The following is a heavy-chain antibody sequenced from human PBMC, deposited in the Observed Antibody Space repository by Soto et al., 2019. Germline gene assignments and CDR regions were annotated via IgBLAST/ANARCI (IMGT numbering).Heavy chain of an antibody. D-gene: IGHD6-6*01. V-gene: IGHV1-18*01. CDR2: ISPYNGNT. Sequence: QVQLVQSGAEVKKPGASVKVSCTASGYIFRSHGVSWMRQAPGQGLEWMGWISPYNGNTNYAQNLQGRVTMTTDTSTSTAYMELRSLRSDDTAVYYCARFEYRSTDPLGYAFDIWGQGTMVTVSS. CDR3: ARFEYRSTDPLGYAFDI. CDR1: GYIFRSHG. J-gene: IGHJ3*02.